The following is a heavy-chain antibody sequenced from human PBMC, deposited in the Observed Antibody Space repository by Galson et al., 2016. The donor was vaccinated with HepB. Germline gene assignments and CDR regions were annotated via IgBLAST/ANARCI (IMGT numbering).Heavy chain of an antibody. D-gene: IGHD3-22*01. Sequence: PALVKPTQTLTLTCTFSGFSLTTSGVGVGWIRQPPGKALEWLALIYWDDDKRYSPFLNSRLTITKDTSKNQVVLTMTNIDPVDTATYYCAHSLSVGLYYHDSSGFWFDPWGQGTLVSVSS. CDR2: IYWDDDK. CDR3: AHSLSVGLYYHDSSGFWFDP. J-gene: IGHJ5*02. V-gene: IGHV2-5*02. CDR1: GFSLTTSGVG.